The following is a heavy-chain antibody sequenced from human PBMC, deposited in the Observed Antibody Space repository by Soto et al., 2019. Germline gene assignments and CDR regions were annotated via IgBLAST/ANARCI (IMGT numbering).Heavy chain of an antibody. CDR1: GGSISSGGYY. J-gene: IGHJ4*02. D-gene: IGHD6-13*01. CDR2: IYYSGST. Sequence: QVQLQESGPGLVKPSQTLSLTCTVSGGSISSGGYYWSWIRQHLGKGLEWIGYIYYSGSTYYNPSLKSRVTISVDTSKNQFSLKLSSVTAADTAVYYCARVHFPYSSSWYYFDYWGQGTLVTVSS. V-gene: IGHV4-31*03. CDR3: ARVHFPYSSSWYYFDY.